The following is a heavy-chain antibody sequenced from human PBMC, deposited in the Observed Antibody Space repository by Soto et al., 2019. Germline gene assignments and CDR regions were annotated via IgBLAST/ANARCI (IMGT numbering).Heavy chain of an antibody. Sequence: SVKVSCKASGGTFSSYTISWVRQAPGQGLEWMGRIIPILGIANYAQKFQGRVTITADKSTSTAYMELSSLRSEDTAVYYCARANGDYGSAFDIWGQGTMVTVSS. D-gene: IGHD4-17*01. CDR3: ARANGDYGSAFDI. J-gene: IGHJ3*02. V-gene: IGHV1-69*02. CDR2: IIPILGIA. CDR1: GGTFSSYT.